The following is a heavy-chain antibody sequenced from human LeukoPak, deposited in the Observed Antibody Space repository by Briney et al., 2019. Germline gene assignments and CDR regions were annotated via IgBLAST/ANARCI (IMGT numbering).Heavy chain of an antibody. Sequence: ASVKVSCKASGYSFTSYDINWVRQATGQGLEWMGIINPSGGSTSYAQKFQGRVTMTRDTSTSTVYMELSSLRSEDTAVYYCARDGYYDFWSGYYTSYYYYYGMDVWGQGTTVTVSS. J-gene: IGHJ6*02. CDR3: ARDGYYDFWSGYYTSYYYYYGMDV. CDR2: INPSGGST. V-gene: IGHV1-46*01. D-gene: IGHD3-3*01. CDR1: GYSFTSYD.